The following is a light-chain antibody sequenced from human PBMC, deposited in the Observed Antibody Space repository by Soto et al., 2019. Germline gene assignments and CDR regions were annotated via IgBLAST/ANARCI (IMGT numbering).Light chain of an antibody. CDR3: QQYDNLPLT. CDR1: QDISNY. V-gene: IGKV1-33*01. Sequence: DIQMTQSPSSLSASVGDRVTITCQASQDISNYLNWYQQKPGKAPKLLIYDASNVETGVPTRFSGSGSGTDFTFTISSLQPEDIATYYCQQYDNLPLTLGPGTKVDIK. CDR2: DAS. J-gene: IGKJ3*01.